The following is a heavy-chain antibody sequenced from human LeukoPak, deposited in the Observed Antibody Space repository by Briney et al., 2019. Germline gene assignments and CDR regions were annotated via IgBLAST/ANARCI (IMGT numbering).Heavy chain of an antibody. Sequence: PGGSLRLSCAASGLTVSSNYMSWVRQAPGKGLEWVSVIYSGGSTYYADSVKGRFTISRDNSKNTLYLQMNSLRAEDTAVYYCARDGVASAGTGDDTFDVWGQGTKVTVSS. V-gene: IGHV3-66*01. CDR3: ARDGVASAGTGDDTFDV. J-gene: IGHJ3*01. CDR1: GLTVSSNY. D-gene: IGHD6-13*01. CDR2: IYSGGST.